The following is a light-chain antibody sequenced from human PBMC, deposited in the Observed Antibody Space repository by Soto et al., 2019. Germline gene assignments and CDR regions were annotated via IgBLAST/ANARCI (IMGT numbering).Light chain of an antibody. CDR1: QSVSSNY. CDR3: QQYGSSRWT. V-gene: IGKV3-20*01. Sequence: EIVLAQSPGTLSLSPGERATLSCRASQSVSSNYLAWYQQKPGQAPRLLIYAASSRATGIPDRFSGSGSGTDFTLTISRLEPEDCAVYYCQQYGSSRWTFGQGAKVEIK. CDR2: AAS. J-gene: IGKJ1*01.